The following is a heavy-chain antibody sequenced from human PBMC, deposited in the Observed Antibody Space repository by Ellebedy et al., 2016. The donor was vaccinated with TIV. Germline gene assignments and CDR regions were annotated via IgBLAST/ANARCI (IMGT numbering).Heavy chain of an antibody. D-gene: IGHD6-19*01. Sequence: MPSETLSLTCSVSGGSMSSGEYFWSWVRPPPGKGLEWLGYFDYSGSTYYNPSLKSRVTISVDTSKKQFSLNLSSVTAADMAVYYCARHIEVAGRVDYWGQGTLVTVSS. CDR3: ARHIEVAGRVDY. V-gene: IGHV4-30-4*01. CDR2: FDYSGST. CDR1: GGSMSSGEYF. J-gene: IGHJ4*02.